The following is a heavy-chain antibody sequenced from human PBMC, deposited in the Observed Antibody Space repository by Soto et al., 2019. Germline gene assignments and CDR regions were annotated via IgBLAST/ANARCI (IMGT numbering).Heavy chain of an antibody. V-gene: IGHV5-51*01. Sequence: GESLKISCKGSGYSFTSYWIGWVRQMPGKGLEWMGIIYPGDSDTRYSPSFQGQVTISADKSISTAYPQWSSLKASDTAMYYCARQPRAYYYGMDVWGQGTTVTVSS. CDR1: GYSFTSYW. CDR3: ARQPRAYYYGMDV. J-gene: IGHJ6*02. CDR2: IYPGDSDT.